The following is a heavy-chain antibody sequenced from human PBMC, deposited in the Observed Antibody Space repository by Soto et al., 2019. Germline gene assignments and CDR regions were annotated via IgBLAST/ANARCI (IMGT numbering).Heavy chain of an antibody. CDR1: GYSISSGYY. V-gene: IGHV4-38-2*01. D-gene: IGHD2-2*02. Sequence: SETLSLTCDVSGYSISSGYYWGWIRQPPGKGLEWIGSIYHSGSTYYNPSLKSRVTISVDTSKNQFSLKLSSVTAADTAVYYCARVDGPYCSSTTCYTYFNLWGRSTLVTVSS. CDR2: IYHSGST. J-gene: IGHJ2*01. CDR3: ARVDGPYCSSTTCYTYFNL.